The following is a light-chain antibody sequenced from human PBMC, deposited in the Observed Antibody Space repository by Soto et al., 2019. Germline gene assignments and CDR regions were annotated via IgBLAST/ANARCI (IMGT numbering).Light chain of an antibody. CDR1: QVIGNPY. V-gene: IGKV1-17*01. Sequence: PMAQSPSSLSASVGDRVTVTCRASQVIGNPYIGWYQQRVGRPPKRLIYSTSALQSGVPWRFSGSGSGTEFRLTISSLQPEDSATYYCLQYWDYSWTFGQGTKVEVK. J-gene: IGKJ1*01. CDR2: STS. CDR3: LQYWDYSWT.